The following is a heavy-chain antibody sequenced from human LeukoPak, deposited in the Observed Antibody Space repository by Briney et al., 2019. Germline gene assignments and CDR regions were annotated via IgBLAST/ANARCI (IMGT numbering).Heavy chain of an antibody. CDR3: ARGGWFGELFLDY. CDR2: IRYDGSNK. D-gene: IGHD3-10*01. CDR1: GFTFSSYG. V-gene: IGHV3-30*02. J-gene: IGHJ4*02. Sequence: GGSLRLSCAASGFTFSSYGMHWVRQAPGKGLEWVAFIRYDGSNKYYADSVKGRFTISRDNSKNTLYLQMNSLRAEDTAVYYCARGGWFGELFLDYWGQGTLVTVSS.